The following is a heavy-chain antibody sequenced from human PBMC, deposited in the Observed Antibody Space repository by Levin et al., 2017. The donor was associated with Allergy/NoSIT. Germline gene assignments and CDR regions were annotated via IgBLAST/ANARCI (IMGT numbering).Heavy chain of an antibody. Sequence: SQTLSLTCAVYGGSFSGSYWSWIRQPPGKGLEWIGEINHSGSTNYNPSLKSRVTISVDTSKNQFSLKLSSVTAADTAVYYCARAICSGGSCYAFPFDYWGQGTLVTVSS. CDR1: GGSFSGSY. D-gene: IGHD2-15*01. V-gene: IGHV4-34*01. CDR3: ARAICSGGSCYAFPFDY. J-gene: IGHJ4*02. CDR2: INHSGST.